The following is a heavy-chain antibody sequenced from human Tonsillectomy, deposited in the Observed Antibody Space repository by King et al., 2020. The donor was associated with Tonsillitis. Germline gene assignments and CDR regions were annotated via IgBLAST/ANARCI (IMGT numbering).Heavy chain of an antibody. D-gene: IGHD1-1*01. V-gene: IGHV3-13*01. CDR2: IGTAGDT. CDR1: GFTFSSYD. CDR3: ARAPTDWYFDL. Sequence: VQLEESGGGLVQPGGSLRLSCAASGFTFSSYDMHWVRQATGKGLEWVSAIGTAGDTYYPGSVKGRFTISRENAKNSLYLQMNSLRAGDTAVYYCARAPTDWYFDLWGRGTLVTVSS. J-gene: IGHJ2*01.